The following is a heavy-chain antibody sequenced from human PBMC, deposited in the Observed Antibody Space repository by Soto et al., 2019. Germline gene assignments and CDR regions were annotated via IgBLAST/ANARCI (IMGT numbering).Heavy chain of an antibody. CDR2: IFDSGNT. CDR3: AGDIRGGSYRFAY. Sequence: QVQLQESGPGLVRPSETLSLTCTVSGDSITNYQWSWIRQSPEKGLEWIGYIFDSGNTISNPSVTSRVAISAHSSRNQFSLKLTSVTAADTAIYYCAGDIRGGSYRFAYWGQGALVTVFS. CDR1: GDSITNYQ. V-gene: IGHV4-4*09. D-gene: IGHD1-26*01. J-gene: IGHJ4*02.